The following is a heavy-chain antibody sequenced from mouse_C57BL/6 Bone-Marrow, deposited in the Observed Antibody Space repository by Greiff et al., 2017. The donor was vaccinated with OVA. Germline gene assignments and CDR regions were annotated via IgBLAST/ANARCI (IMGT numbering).Heavy chain of an antibody. Sequence: QVQLQQSGAELARPGASVKLSCKASGYTFTSYGISWVKQRPGQGLEWIGEIYPRSGNTYYNEKFKGKATLTADKSSSTAYMELRSLTSEDSAVYFCARGTTVVEGYAMDYWGQGTSVTVSS. CDR1: GYTFTSYG. CDR3: ARGTTVVEGYAMDY. CDR2: IYPRSGNT. V-gene: IGHV1-81*01. J-gene: IGHJ4*01. D-gene: IGHD1-1*01.